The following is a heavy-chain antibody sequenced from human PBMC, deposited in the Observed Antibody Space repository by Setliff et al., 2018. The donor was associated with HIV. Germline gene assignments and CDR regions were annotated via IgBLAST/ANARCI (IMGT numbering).Heavy chain of an antibody. J-gene: IGHJ4*02. CDR2: INEDGTEK. CDR3: ARGGGGARRVIGS. CDR1: GFSFGDLA. D-gene: IGHD6-6*01. Sequence: PGGSLRLSCATSGFSFGDLAMSWVRQAPGKGLEWVANINEDGTEKYYVDSVRGRSTISRDNANNSLYLQMSSLRAEDTAVYYCARGGGGARRVIGSWGQGALVTVS. V-gene: IGHV3-7*03.